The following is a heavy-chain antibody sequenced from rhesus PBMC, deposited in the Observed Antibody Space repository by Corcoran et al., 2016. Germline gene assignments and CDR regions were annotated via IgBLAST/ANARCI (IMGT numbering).Heavy chain of an antibody. J-gene: IGHJ4*01. Sequence: QVQLQESGPGLVKPSETLSLTCAVSGGSISSSNWWRWIRQSPGKGLEWIGYIYGGIGSTIYNPCHKSLFTISTDTSKNQCSLKLSAVNAADNAVYYWARHRWELHFSVDYWGQGALVTVSS. D-gene: IGHD1-44*02. CDR3: ARHRWELHFSVDY. CDR2: IYGGIGST. CDR1: GGSISSSNW. V-gene: IGHV4-65*01.